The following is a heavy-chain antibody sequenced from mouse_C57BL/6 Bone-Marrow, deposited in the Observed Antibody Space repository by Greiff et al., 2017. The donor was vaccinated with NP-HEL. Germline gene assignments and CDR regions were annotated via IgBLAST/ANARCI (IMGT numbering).Heavy chain of an antibody. V-gene: IGHV3-6*01. CDR2: ISYDGSN. J-gene: IGHJ2*01. CDR3: ARRMDYYGSSYYFDY. CDR1: GYSITSGYY. Sequence: EVKVEESGPGLVKPSQSLSLTCSVTGYSITSGYYWNWIRQFPGNKLEWMGYISYDGSNNYNPSLKNRISITRDTSKNQFFLKLNSVTTEDTATYYCARRMDYYGSSYYFDYWGQGTTLTVSS. D-gene: IGHD1-1*01.